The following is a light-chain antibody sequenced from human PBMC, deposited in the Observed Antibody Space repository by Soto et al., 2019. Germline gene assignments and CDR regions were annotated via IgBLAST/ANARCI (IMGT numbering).Light chain of an antibody. V-gene: IGKV2-28*01. CDR3: MQCLQTPLT. CDR2: LGS. J-gene: IGKJ4*01. Sequence: DIVMTQSPLSLPVTTGEAASISCRSSQSLLHSNGYNSLDWYLQKPGQSPRLLIFLGSNRASGVPNMCSGSGSGTDFTLTISRVEAEDVGIYYCMQCLQTPLTFGGGTRVEMK. CDR1: QSLLHSNGYNS.